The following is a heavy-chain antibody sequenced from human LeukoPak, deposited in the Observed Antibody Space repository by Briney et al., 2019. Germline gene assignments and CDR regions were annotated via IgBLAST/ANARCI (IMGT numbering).Heavy chain of an antibody. Sequence: GGSLRLSCAASGFTFSSYAMSWVRQAPGKGLEWVSAISGSGGSTYYADSVKGRFTISRDNSKNTLYLQMNSLRAEDTAVYYCAKVWYSSSWYSASMGSDYWGQGTLVTVSS. V-gene: IGHV3-23*01. J-gene: IGHJ4*02. CDR3: AKVWYSSSWYSASMGSDY. D-gene: IGHD6-13*01. CDR2: ISGSGGST. CDR1: GFTFSSYA.